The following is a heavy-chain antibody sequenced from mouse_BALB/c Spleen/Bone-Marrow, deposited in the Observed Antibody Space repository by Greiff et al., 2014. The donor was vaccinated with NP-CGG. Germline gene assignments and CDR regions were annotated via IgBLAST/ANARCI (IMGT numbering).Heavy chain of an antibody. Sequence: HVLLEESGAELVKPGAPVKLSCKASGYTFTSYWMHWVKQRPGRGLEWIGRIDPSDSDTHYNHKFKDKATLTVDKSSSTAYIQLSSLTSKDSAVSSCDSALEDGDYDAMDYWGQGTSVTVSS. D-gene: IGHD2-13*01. J-gene: IGHJ4*01. CDR2: IDPSDSDT. CDR1: GYTFTSYW. V-gene: IGHV1-69*02. CDR3: DSALEDGDYDAMDY.